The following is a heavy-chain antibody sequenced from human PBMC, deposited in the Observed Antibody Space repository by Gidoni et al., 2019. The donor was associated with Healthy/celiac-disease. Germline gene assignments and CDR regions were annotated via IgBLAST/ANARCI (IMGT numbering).Heavy chain of an antibody. CDR1: GFTFSSYG. CDR3: AKSLLLWFGEPNDAFDI. J-gene: IGHJ3*02. Sequence: QVQLVESGGGVVQPGRSLRLSCAASGFTFSSYGMHWVRQAPGKGLEWVAVISYDGSNKYYADSVKGRFTISRDNSKNTLYLQMNSLRAEDTAVYYCAKSLLLWFGEPNDAFDIWGQGTMVTVSS. CDR2: ISYDGSNK. D-gene: IGHD3-10*01. V-gene: IGHV3-30*18.